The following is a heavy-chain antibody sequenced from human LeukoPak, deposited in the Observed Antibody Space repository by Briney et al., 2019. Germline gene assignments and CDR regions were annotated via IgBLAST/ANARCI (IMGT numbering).Heavy chain of an antibody. D-gene: IGHD1-20*01. Sequence: GGSLRLSCAASGFTFSSYRVNWVRQAPGKGLEWVSSISSSSSYIYYADSVKGRFTISRDNAKNSLYLQMNGLRAEDTAVYYCARSRITGAYDYWGQGTLVTVSS. CDR3: ARSRITGAYDY. CDR1: GFTFSSYR. J-gene: IGHJ4*02. V-gene: IGHV3-21*01. CDR2: ISSSSSYI.